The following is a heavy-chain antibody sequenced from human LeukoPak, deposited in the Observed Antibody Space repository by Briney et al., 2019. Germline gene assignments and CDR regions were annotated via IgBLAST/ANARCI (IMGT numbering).Heavy chain of an antibody. CDR2: IPYNGRNE. Sequence: PGGSLRLSCVASGFTFNTHGMHWVRQTPGKGLGWVAFIPYNGRNEPFADFVKGRFTISRDYSSNTVSLQTNSLRTENTAVYYCAKDRRHFTVTTAAYFDSWGQGTLVTVSS. CDR3: AKDRRHFTVTTAAYFDS. J-gene: IGHJ4*02. D-gene: IGHD4-17*01. CDR1: GFTFNTHG. V-gene: IGHV3-30*02.